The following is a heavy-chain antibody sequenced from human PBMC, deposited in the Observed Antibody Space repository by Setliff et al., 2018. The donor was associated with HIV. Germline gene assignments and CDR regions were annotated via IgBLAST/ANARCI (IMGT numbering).Heavy chain of an antibody. V-gene: IGHV3-74*01. CDR3: ARGVRGVVNGMDV. Sequence: GGSLRLSCAASGFSFSSYWMHWVRQAPGKGLMWVSRINTDGSSTSYADSVKGRFTIPRDNAKNTLYLQMNSLRAEDTAVYYCARGVRGVVNGMDVWGQGTTVTVSS. J-gene: IGHJ6*02. D-gene: IGHD3-10*01. CDR1: GFSFSSYW. CDR2: INTDGSST.